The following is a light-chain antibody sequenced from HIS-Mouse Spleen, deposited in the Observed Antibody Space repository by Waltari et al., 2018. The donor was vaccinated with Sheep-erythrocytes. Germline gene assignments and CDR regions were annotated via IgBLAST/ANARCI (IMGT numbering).Light chain of an antibody. J-gene: IGLJ2*01. Sequence: SSELTQDPAVSVALGQTVRITCQGVSLRSYYAHRFQQKPGQAPVLVIYGKNNRPAGIPDRFSGSSSGNTASLTITGAQAEDEADFYCNSRDSSGNHLGVVFGGGTKLTVL. V-gene: IGLV3-19*01. CDR3: NSRDSSGNHLGVV. CDR2: GKN. CDR1: SLRSYY.